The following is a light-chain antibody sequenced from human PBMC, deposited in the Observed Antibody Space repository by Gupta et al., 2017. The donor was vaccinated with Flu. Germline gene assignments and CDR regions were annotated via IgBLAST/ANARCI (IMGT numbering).Light chain of an antibody. CDR2: EVS. CDR1: SSDVGRYNY. V-gene: IGLV2-14*01. J-gene: IGLJ1*01. CDR3: SSYTSSSTQV. Sequence: QSALTQPDSVSVSPGQSITISCTGTSSDVGRYNYVSGYQQHPGKAPELMIYEVSNRPSGVSNRCSGSKSGNTASLTISGLQAEDEADYYCSSYTSSSTQVFGTGTKVTVL.